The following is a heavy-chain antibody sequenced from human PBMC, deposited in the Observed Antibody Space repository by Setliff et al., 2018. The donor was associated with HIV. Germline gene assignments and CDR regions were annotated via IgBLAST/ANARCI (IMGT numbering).Heavy chain of an antibody. CDR3: AREETYYDGKGALDY. CDR1: GYTFTAYF. CDR2: INSNNGGT. D-gene: IGHD3-22*01. V-gene: IGHV1-2*02. J-gene: IGHJ4*02. Sequence: GASVKVSCKTSGYTFTAYFIHWVRQAPGQGLEWRGWINSNNGGTKYAQNFQGRVTMTRDTSITTAYMELSSLITDDTAVYYCAREETYYDGKGALDYWGQGMLVTVS.